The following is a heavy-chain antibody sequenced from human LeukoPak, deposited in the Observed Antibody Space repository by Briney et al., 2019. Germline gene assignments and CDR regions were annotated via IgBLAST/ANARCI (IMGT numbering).Heavy chain of an antibody. Sequence: SETRSLTCIVSGGSLSSSSYYWGWIRQPPGKGREWFGRIYFSGSTYYNPSLKSRVTISVDTSKNQFSLKLSSVTAADTAVYYCARQRTGVVSLTYDYYYGMDVWGQGTTVTVSS. CDR3: ARQRTGVVSLTYDYYYGMDV. V-gene: IGHV4-39*01. D-gene: IGHD3-3*01. CDR1: GGSLSSSSYY. CDR2: IYFSGST. J-gene: IGHJ6*02.